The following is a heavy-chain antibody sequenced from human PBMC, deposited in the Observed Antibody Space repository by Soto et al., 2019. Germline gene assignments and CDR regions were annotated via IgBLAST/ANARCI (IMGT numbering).Heavy chain of an antibody. CDR1: GYTFTGYY. V-gene: IGHV1-2*04. Sequence: GASVKVSCKASGYTFTGYYMHWVRQAPGQGLEWMGWINPNSGGTNYAQKFQGWVTMTRDTSISTAYMELSRLRSDDTAVYYCARDRSTMVRGVITRGPLGYWGQGTLVTVSS. CDR3: ARDRSTMVRGVITRGPLGY. D-gene: IGHD3-10*01. CDR2: INPNSGGT. J-gene: IGHJ4*02.